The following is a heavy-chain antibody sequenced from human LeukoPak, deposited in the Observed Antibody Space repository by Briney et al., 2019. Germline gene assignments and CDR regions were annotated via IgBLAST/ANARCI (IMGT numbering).Heavy chain of an antibody. CDR1: GGTFSSYA. Sequence: GSSVKVSCKASGGTFSSYAISWVRQAPGQGLEWMGGIIPIFGTANYAQRFQGRVTITADESTSTAYMELSSLRSEDTAVYYCAIAYNSGSYSAHAFDIWGQGTMVTVSS. J-gene: IGHJ3*02. CDR3: AIAYNSGSYSAHAFDI. V-gene: IGHV1-69*01. CDR2: IIPIFGTA. D-gene: IGHD1-26*01.